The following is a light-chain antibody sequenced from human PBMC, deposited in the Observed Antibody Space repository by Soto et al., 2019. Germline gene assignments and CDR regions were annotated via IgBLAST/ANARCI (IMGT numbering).Light chain of an antibody. CDR1: QSVSSN. CDR3: HHCKNRPTWALT. Sequence: EIVMTQSPATLSVSPGERATLSCRASQSVSSNLAWYQQKPGQAPRLLIYDASNRATGVPARVSGSGSGTELTPTIISLQSEDFALFYCHHCKNRPTWALTFGGGTKVEIK. J-gene: IGKJ4*01. V-gene: IGKV3-15*01. CDR2: DAS.